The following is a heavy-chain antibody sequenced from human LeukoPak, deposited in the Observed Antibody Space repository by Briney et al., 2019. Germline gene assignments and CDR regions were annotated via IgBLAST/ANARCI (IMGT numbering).Heavy chain of an antibody. D-gene: IGHD3-22*01. Sequence: GGSLRLSCAVSGITLSNYGMSWVRQAPGKGLEWVAGISGSGCSTNCADSVKVRFTLCRDNPKNTLYLQMNILRAEDTAVYFCAKRGVVIRVILVGFHKEAYCFDSWGQGALVTVSS. J-gene: IGHJ4*02. CDR2: ISGSGCST. CDR3: AKRGVVIRVILVGFHKEAYCFDS. V-gene: IGHV3-23*01. CDR1: GITLSNYG.